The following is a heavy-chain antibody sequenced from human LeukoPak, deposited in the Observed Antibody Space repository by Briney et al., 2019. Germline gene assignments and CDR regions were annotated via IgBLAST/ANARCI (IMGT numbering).Heavy chain of an antibody. Sequence: PGGSLRLSCAASGFSVNNNYMSWVRQAPGKGLEWVSVIYSGGSTYYADSVKGRFTISRDSSKNTLHLQMNSLRAEDTAVYYCAGGTYYGSGSRPGYFDYWGQGTLVTVSS. CDR2: IYSGGST. V-gene: IGHV3-53*01. CDR1: GFSVNNNY. J-gene: IGHJ4*02. D-gene: IGHD3-10*01. CDR3: AGGTYYGSGSRPGYFDY.